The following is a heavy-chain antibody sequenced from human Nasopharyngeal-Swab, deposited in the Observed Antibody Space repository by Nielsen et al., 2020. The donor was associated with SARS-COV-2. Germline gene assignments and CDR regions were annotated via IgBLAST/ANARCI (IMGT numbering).Heavy chain of an antibody. CDR1: GYTFTSYA. CDR2: IIPIFGTA. CDR3: ARSPAHSSSWYFGRYYYGMDV. J-gene: IGHJ6*02. D-gene: IGHD6-13*01. V-gene: IGHV1-69*13. Sequence: SVKVSCKASGYTFTSYAMHWVRQAPGQGLEWMGGIIPIFGTANYAQKFQGRVTITADESTSTAYMELSSLRSEDTAVYYCARSPAHSSSWYFGRYYYGMDVWGQGTTVTVSS.